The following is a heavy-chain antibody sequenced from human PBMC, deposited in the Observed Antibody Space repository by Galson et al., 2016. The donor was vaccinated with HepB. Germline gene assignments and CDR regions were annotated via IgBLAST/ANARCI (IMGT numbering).Heavy chain of an antibody. CDR3: AKAALEPWCNGGRCYPFDF. CDR1: GFTFSTYA. V-gene: IGHV3-23*01. Sequence: SLRLSCAASGFTFSTYAMSWLRQAPGKGLEWVSSITDSGDNAVYTASVRGRFTMSRDNSKNLLYLQMNSLSAEDTAIYYCAKAALEPWCNGGRCYPFDFWGQGTLGTVSP. CDR2: ITDSGDNA. D-gene: IGHD2-15*01. J-gene: IGHJ4*02.